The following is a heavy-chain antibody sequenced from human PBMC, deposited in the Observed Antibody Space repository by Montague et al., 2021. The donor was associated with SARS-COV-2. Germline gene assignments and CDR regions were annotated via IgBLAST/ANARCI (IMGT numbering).Heavy chain of an antibody. J-gene: IGHJ4*02. V-gene: IGHV3-20*04. D-gene: IGHD6-13*01. CDR1: GVTFDDYG. CDR3: ASGYSSSWDIFDY. CDR2: INWNGGST. Sequence: SLRLSCAASGVTFDDYGMSWVRQAPGKGLEWVSGINWNGGSTGYADSVKGRFTISRDNAKNSLYLQMNSLRAEDTALYYCASGYSSSWDIFDYWGQGTLVTVSS.